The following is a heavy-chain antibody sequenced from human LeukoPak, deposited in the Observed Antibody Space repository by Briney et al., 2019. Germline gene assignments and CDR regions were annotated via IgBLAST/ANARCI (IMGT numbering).Heavy chain of an antibody. CDR3: ARLGSGSTYYYDSSGYYFPDC. D-gene: IGHD3-22*01. J-gene: IGHJ4*02. CDR1: GYSFTSYW. V-gene: IGHV5-10-1*01. CDR2: IDPSDSYT. Sequence: GEALKISCKGSGYSFTSYWISWVRQMPGKGLEWMGRIDPSDSYTNYSPSFQGHVTISADKSISTAYLQWSSLKASDTAMYYCARLGSGSTYYYDSSGYYFPDCWGQGTLVTVSS.